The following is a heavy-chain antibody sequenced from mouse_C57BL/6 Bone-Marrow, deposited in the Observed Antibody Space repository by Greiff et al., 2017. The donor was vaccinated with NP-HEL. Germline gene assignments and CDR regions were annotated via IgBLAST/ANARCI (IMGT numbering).Heavy chain of an antibody. Sequence: VQLQQPGTELVKPGASVKLSCKASGYTFTSYWMHWVKQRPGQGLEWIGNINPSNGGTNYNEKFKSKATLTVDKSSSTAYMQLSSLTSEDSAVYYCARTGYYSYWYFEVWGTGTTVTVSS. V-gene: IGHV1-53*01. CDR3: ARTGYYSYWYFEV. CDR2: INPSNGGT. CDR1: GYTFTSYW. D-gene: IGHD2-3*01. J-gene: IGHJ1*03.